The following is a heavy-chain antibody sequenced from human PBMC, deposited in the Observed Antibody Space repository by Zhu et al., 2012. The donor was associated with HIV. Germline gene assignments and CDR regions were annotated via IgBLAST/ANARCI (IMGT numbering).Heavy chain of an antibody. CDR1: GGSISSGDYY. CDR2: IYYSGST. Sequence: QVQLQESGPGLVKPSQTLSLTCTVSGGSISSGDYYWSWIRQPPGKGLEWIGYIYYSGSTYYNPSLKSRVTISVDTSKNQFSLKLSSVTAADTAVYYCARMYYGSGVITKGSFDYVGQGTLVTASS. D-gene: IGHD3-10*01. J-gene: IGHJ4*02. V-gene: IGHV4-30-4*08. CDR3: ARMYYGSGVITKGSFDY.